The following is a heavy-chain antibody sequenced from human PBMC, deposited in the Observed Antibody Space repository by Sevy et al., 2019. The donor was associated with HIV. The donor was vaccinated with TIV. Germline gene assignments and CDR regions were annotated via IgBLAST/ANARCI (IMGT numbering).Heavy chain of an antibody. D-gene: IGHD5-18*01. V-gene: IGHV3-74*01. CDR1: GFTFSSYW. CDR2: ISSDGSPT. J-gene: IGHJ6*02. CDR3: ARGYSSRYGMDV. Sequence: GGSLRLSCEASGFTFSSYWMHWVRQSPGKGLVWVSRISSDGSPTNYADSVKGRFTISRDNAKNTLYLQMNSLRAEDTALYYCARGYSSRYGMDVWGQGTTVTVSS.